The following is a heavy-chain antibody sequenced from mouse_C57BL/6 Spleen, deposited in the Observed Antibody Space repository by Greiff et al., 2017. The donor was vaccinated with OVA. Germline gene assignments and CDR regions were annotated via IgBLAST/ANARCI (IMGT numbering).Heavy chain of an antibody. J-gene: IGHJ2*01. CDR2: IYPGDGDT. CDR1: GYAFSSSW. CDR3: ARSKLDY. V-gene: IGHV1-82*01. Sequence: VQRVESGPELVKPGASVKISCKASGYAFSSSWMNWVKQRPGKGLEWIGRIYPGDGDTNYNGKFKGKATLTADKSSSTAYMQLSSLTSEDSAVYFCARSKLDYWGQGTTLTVSS.